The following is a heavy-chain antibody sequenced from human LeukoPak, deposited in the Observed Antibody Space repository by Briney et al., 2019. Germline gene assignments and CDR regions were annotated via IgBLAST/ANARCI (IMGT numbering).Heavy chain of an antibody. CDR2: LYSGGGA. CDR1: GFSVNTNY. CDR3: ARGKTSDDIVEDAFDI. J-gene: IGHJ3*02. Sequence: GGSLRLSCAASGFSVNTNYMTWVRQTPGKGLEWVSVLYSGGGAYYADSVKDRFTISRDYSQNTLLLQMNSLRAEDTALYYCARGKTSDDIVEDAFDIWGQGTMVAVSS. V-gene: IGHV3-66*01. D-gene: IGHD2-15*01.